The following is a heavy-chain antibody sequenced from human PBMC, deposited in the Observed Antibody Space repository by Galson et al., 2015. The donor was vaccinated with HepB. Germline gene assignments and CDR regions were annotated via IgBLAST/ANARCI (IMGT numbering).Heavy chain of an antibody. CDR3: AKDGASGWNGVFDA. CDR2: ISYNSGRI. D-gene: IGHD6-19*01. CDR1: GFKFGEYA. V-gene: IGHV3-9*01. J-gene: IGHJ4*02. Sequence: SLRLSCAASGFKFGEYAMNWVRQVPGKGLEWVAGISYNSGRISYADFVKGRFIISRDNAKNSLYLQIFSLRVEDTAFYYCAKDGASGWNGVFDAWGQGTLVTVSS.